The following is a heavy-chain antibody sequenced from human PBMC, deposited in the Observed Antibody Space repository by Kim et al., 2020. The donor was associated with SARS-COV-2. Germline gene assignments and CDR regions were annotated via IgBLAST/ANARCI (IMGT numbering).Heavy chain of an antibody. V-gene: IGHV1-8*01. CDR3: ARGKRDMIVVGIIPYYYYGMDV. Sequence: ASVKVSCKASGYTFTSYDINWVRQATGQGLEWMGWMNPNSGNTGYAQKFQGRVTMTRNTSISTAYMELSSLRSEDTAVYYCARGKRDMIVVGIIPYYYYGMDVWGQGTTVTVSS. J-gene: IGHJ6*02. CDR1: GYTFTSYD. D-gene: IGHD3-22*01. CDR2: MNPNSGNT.